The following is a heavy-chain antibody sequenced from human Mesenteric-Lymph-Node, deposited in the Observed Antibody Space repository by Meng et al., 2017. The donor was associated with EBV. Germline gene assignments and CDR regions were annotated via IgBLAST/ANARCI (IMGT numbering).Heavy chain of an antibody. D-gene: IGHD6-13*01. CDR3: ARREASSPGWFDP. V-gene: IGHV4-39*01. J-gene: IGHJ5*02. CDR1: GGPISSSNYY. CDR2: IYYSGST. Sequence: QLQQSGPGLVKPQKTLSLPCTVSGGPISSSNYYWGWIRQPPGKGLEWIGSIYYSGSTHYNPSLKSRVTISEDTSKNQFSLKVSSVIAADTAVYYCARREASSPGWFDPWGQGTLVTVSS.